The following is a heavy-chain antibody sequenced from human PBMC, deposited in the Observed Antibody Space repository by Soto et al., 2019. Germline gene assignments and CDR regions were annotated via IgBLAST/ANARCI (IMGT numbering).Heavy chain of an antibody. CDR2: IWYDGSNK. J-gene: IGHJ2*01. CDR1: GFTFSSYG. V-gene: IGHV3-33*01. CDR3: SACGGRGYFEL. D-gene: IGHD2-21*01. Sequence: QVQLVESGGGVVQPGRSLRLSCAASGFTFSSYGMHWVRPAPGKGLEWVAVIWYDGSNKYYADSVKCRFTISRDNSKNTLYLQMNSLRAEETAVYYCSACGGRGYFELWGRGTLVTVSS.